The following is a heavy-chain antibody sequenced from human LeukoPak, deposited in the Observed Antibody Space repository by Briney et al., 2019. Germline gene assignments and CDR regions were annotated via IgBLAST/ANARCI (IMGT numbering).Heavy chain of an antibody. CDR1: GGTFSSYA. J-gene: IGHJ4*02. CDR2: IIPIFGTA. D-gene: IGHD2-21*01. CDR3: ARGYWGGDCHLDY. Sequence: SVKVSCKASGGTFSSYAISWVRQAPGQGLEWMGGIIPIFGTANYAQKFQGRVTITADESTSTAYMELSSLRSEDTAVYYCARGYWGGDCHLDYWGQGTLVTVSS. V-gene: IGHV1-69*13.